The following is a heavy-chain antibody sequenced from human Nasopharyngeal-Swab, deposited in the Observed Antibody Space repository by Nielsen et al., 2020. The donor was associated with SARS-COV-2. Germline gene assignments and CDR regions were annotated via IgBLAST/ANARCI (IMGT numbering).Heavy chain of an antibody. D-gene: IGHD2-2*01. V-gene: IGHV4-34*01. CDR2: INHSGST. J-gene: IGHJ3*02. CDR3: ARLPLDRWGYCSSTSCYEDAFDI. CDR1: GGSFSGYY. Sequence: PETRSLTCAVYGGSFSGYYWSWISQPQGKGLEWIGEINHSGSTNYNPSLKSRVTISVDTSKNQFSLKLSSVTAADTAVYYCARLPLDRWGYCSSTSCYEDAFDIWGQGTMVTVSS.